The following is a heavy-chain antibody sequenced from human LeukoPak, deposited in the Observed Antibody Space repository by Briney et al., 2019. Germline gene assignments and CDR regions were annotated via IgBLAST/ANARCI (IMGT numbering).Heavy chain of an antibody. V-gene: IGHV1-46*01. D-gene: IGHD1-1*01. CDR2: MNPSDGST. Sequence: ASVSISCKASVFTFSGYYMQWVRQAPGHGLEGMGIMNPSDGSTKYAQKLQGRVTMSGDTSTSTVYMELSSLTSEDTAVYYCARDSLHTRYSWNDEGRKNWFDPWGQGTLVIVSS. J-gene: IGHJ5*02. CDR3: ARDSLHTRYSWNDEGRKNWFDP. CDR1: VFTFSGYY.